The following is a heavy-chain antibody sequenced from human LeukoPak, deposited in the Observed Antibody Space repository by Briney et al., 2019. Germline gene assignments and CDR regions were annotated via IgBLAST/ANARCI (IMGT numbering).Heavy chain of an antibody. J-gene: IGHJ6*02. V-gene: IGHV3-21*01. CDR1: GFIFRDYT. Sequence: GGSLRLSCVASGFIFRDYTMNWVRQTPGKGLEWVSAINKGGSYMAYADSVKGRFTVSRDNAKNSLFLQMNNLRVEDTAVYYCTSDSPDYGMDVWGQGTTVIVSS. CDR3: TSDSPDYGMDV. CDR2: INKGGSYM.